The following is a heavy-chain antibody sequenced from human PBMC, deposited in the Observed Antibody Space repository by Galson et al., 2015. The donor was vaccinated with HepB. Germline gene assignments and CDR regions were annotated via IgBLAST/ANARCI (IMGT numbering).Heavy chain of an antibody. CDR3: ARAVGYCSGGSCPQGVHFDY. CDR1: GGSFSGYY. Sequence: SETLSLTCAVYGGSFSGYYWSWIRQPPGKGLEWIGEINHSGSTNYNPSLKSRVTISVDTSKNQFSLKLSSVTAADMAVYYCARAVGYCSGGSCPQGVHFDYWGQGTLVTVSS. V-gene: IGHV4-34*01. CDR2: INHSGST. J-gene: IGHJ4*02. D-gene: IGHD2-15*01.